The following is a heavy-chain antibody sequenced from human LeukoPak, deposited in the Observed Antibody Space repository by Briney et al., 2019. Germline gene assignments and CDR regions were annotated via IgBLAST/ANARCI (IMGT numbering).Heavy chain of an antibody. D-gene: IGHD6-6*01. Sequence: ASVTVSCKSSGYTFTSYYMHWVRQAPGQGREWMGIINPSGGSTSYAQKFQGRVTMTRDMSTSTVYMELSSLRSEDTVVYYCARASGSYSSSSGRDYFDYWGQGTLVTVSS. J-gene: IGHJ4*02. V-gene: IGHV1-46*01. CDR1: GYTFTSYY. CDR2: INPSGGST. CDR3: ARASGSYSSSSGRDYFDY.